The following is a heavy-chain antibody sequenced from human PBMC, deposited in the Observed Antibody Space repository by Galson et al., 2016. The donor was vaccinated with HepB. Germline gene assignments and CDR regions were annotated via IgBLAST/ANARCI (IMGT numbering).Heavy chain of an antibody. CDR2: ISYTGYT. Sequence: LSLTCTVSGDSISSSGFYWTWIRQHPGKGLEWIGYISYTGYTYYNPSLMSRVAISRDTSTNQFSLKLSSVTAADTAVYYCAREGPGTVDYWGQGTLVTVSS. J-gene: IGHJ4*02. D-gene: IGHD1-1*01. CDR1: GDSISSSGFY. CDR3: AREGPGTVDY. V-gene: IGHV4-31*03.